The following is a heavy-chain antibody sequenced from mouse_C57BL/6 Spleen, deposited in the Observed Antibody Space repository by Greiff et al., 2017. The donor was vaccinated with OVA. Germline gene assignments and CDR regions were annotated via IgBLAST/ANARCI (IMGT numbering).Heavy chain of an antibody. V-gene: IGHV1-54*01. CDR1: GYAFTNYL. J-gene: IGHJ2*01. CDR3: ARGGTTVVAAVDY. CDR2: INPGSGGT. D-gene: IGHD1-1*01. Sequence: QVQLQQSGAELVRPGTSVKVSCKASGYAFTNYLIEWVKQRPGQGLEWIGVINPGSGGTNYNEKVKGKATLTADKSSSTAYMQLSSLTSEDSAVYFCARGGTTVVAAVDYWGQGTTLTVSS.